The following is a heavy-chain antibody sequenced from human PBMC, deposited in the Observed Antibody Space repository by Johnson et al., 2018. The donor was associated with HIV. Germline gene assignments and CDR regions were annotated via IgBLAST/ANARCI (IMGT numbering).Heavy chain of an antibody. CDR2: INSGGGT. J-gene: IGHJ3*01. Sequence: VQLVESGGGLLQPGGSLRLSCVASGFTFSDNYMSWVRQGPGKGLEWVSVINSGGGTYYADSVTGRFTISRDNSKNTLYLQMNSLRAEDTAVYFCARGCRDGYTCDVFDVWGQGTRVTVSS. CDR1: GFTFSDNY. V-gene: IGHV3-66*01. CDR3: ARGCRDGYTCDVFDV. D-gene: IGHD5-24*01.